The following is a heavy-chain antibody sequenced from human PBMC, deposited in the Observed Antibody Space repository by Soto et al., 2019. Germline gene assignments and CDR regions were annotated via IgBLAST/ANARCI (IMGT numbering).Heavy chain of an antibody. CDR2: ISGSGGST. J-gene: IGHJ5*02. CDR1: GCTFSSYA. V-gene: IGHV3-23*01. Sequence: EVQLLESGGGVVQPGGSLRLSCAASGCTFSSYAMSWVRQAPGKGLEWVSAISGSGGSTYYADSVKGRFTISRDNSKNTLYLQMNSLRAEDTAVYYCAKQPTITIFVVVIRAGFDPWGQGTLVTVSS. D-gene: IGHD3-3*01. CDR3: AKQPTITIFVVVIRAGFDP.